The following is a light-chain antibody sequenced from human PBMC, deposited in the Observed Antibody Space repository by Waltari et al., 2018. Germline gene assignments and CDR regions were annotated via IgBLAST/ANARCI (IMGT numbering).Light chain of an antibody. J-gene: IGLJ3*02. CDR2: DVS. V-gene: IGLV2-14*03. CDR3: SSYTTSSTWV. CDR1: SSDVGGYTH. Sequence: QSALTQPASVSGSPGQSTTISCTGTSSDVGGYTHVSWYQQHPGKVPKPMIYDVSNRPSGVSDRFSGSKSGNTASLTISGLQAEDEADYYCSSYTTSSTWVFGGGTKLTVL.